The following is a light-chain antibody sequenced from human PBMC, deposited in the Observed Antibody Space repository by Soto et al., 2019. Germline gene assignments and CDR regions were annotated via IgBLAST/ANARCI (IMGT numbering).Light chain of an antibody. CDR1: QSVSSSY. J-gene: IGKJ4*01. V-gene: IGKV3-20*01. Sequence: EIVLTQSPGTLSLSPGERATLSCRASQSVSSSYLAWYQQKPGQAPRLLIPGASSRATGIPDRFSGTGSGTDFTLTISRLEPEDSAVYYCQQYGRAPLTFGGGTKVDIK. CDR3: QQYGRAPLT. CDR2: GAS.